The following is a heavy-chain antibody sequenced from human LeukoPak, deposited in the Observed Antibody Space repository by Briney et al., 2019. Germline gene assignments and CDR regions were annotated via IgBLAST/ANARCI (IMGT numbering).Heavy chain of an antibody. CDR1: GYTFTDSY. D-gene: IGHD4-17*01. Sequence: ASVTVSCKASGYTFTDSYMHWVRQAPGQGPEWMGWIKSNSGGTNYAQKFQGRVTMTRDTSISTAYMELGGLRSDDTAVYYCARGKVDGDDFDYWGQGTLVTVSS. J-gene: IGHJ4*02. CDR3: ARGKVDGDDFDY. CDR2: IKSNSGGT. V-gene: IGHV1-2*02.